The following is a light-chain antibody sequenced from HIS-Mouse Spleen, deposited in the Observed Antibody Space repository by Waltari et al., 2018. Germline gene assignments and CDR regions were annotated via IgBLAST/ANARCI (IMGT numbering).Light chain of an antibody. CDR1: SSDVGSYNR. CDR3: SSYTSSSTCGV. Sequence: QSALTQPPSVSGSPGQSVTISCTGTSSDVGSYNRVSWYQQPPGTAPKLMIYEVSNRPSGVPDRFSGSKSGNTASLTISGLQAEDEADYYCSSYTSSSTCGVFGGGTKLTVL. CDR2: EVS. J-gene: IGLJ3*02. V-gene: IGLV2-18*02.